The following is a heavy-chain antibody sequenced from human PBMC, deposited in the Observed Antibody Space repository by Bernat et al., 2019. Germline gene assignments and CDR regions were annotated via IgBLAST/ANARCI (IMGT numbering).Heavy chain of an antibody. V-gene: IGHV3-9*01. J-gene: IGHJ4*02. CDR2: ISWNSGSI. Sequence: EVQLVESGGGLVKPGRSLRLSCAASGFTFDDYAMHGVRQAPGKGLEWVSGISWNSGSIGYADSVKGRFTISRDNAKNSLYLQMNSLRAEDTALYYCAKDLLGLLEWSIDYWGQGTLVTVSS. CDR1: GFTFDDYA. CDR3: AKDLLGLLEWSIDY. D-gene: IGHD3-3*01.